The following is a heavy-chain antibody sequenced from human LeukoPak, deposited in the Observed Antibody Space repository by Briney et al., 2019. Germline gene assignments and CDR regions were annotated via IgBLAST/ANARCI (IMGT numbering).Heavy chain of an antibody. V-gene: IGHV3-30*03. CDR2: ISYDGSNK. J-gene: IGHJ6*02. D-gene: IGHD3-3*01. CDR1: GFTFSSYG. Sequence: PGGSLRLSCAASGFTFSSYGMHWVRQAPGKGLEWVAVISYDGSNKYYADSVKGRFTISRDNSKNTLYLQMNSLRAEDTAVYYCARGPYYDFWSGYPYYYYYGMDVWGQGTAVTVSS. CDR3: ARGPYYDFWSGYPYYYYYGMDV.